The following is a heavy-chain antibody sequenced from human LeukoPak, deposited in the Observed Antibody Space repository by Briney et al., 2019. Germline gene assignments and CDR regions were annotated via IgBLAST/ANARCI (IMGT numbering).Heavy chain of an antibody. V-gene: IGHV4-59*01. Sequence: SETLSLTCTVSGGSIGSYYWSWIRQPPGKGLEWIGYIYYSGSTNYNPSLKSRVTISVDTSKNQFSLKLSSVTAADTAVYYCARVGPLYTAKRERWFDPWGQGTLVTVSS. CDR1: GGSIGSYY. CDR3: ARVGPLYTAKRERWFDP. CDR2: IYYSGST. J-gene: IGHJ5*02. D-gene: IGHD5-18*01.